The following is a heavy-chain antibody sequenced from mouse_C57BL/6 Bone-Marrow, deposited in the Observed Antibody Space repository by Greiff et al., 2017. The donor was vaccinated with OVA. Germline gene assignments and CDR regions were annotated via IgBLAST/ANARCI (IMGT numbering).Heavy chain of an antibody. CDR2: IDPANGNT. CDR1: GFTIKNTY. V-gene: IGHV14-3*01. CDR3: ADSYDDAMDY. Sequence: VQLQQSVAELVRPGASVKLSCTASGFTIKNTYMHWVKQRPEQGLEWIGRIDPANGNTKYAPKFKGTATITADKSSNTAYLQLSSLASEDTAIYYCADSYDDAMDYWGQGTSVTVSS. J-gene: IGHJ4*01. D-gene: IGHD2-12*01.